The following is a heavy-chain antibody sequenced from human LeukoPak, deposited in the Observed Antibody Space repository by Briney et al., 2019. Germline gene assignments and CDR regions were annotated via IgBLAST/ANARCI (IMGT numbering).Heavy chain of an antibody. CDR1: GFTFDDYA. D-gene: IGHD2-8*01. J-gene: IGHJ6*03. CDR3: AKDHDGGYSTNYYMDV. CDR2: ISWDGGST. V-gene: IGHV3-43D*03. Sequence: PGGSLRLSCAASGFTFDDYAMHWVRQAPGKGLEWVSLISWDGGSTYYADSVKGRFTISRDNSKNSLYLQMNSLRAEDTALYYCAKDHDGGYSTNYYMDVWGKGTTVTVSS.